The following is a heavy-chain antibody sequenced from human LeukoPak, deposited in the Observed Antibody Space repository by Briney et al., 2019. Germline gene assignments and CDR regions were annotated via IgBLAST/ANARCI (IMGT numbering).Heavy chain of an antibody. Sequence: SETLSLTCTVSGGSISSYYWSWIRQPPGKGLEGIGYIYYSGSTNYNPSLKSRVTISVDTSKNQFSLKLSSVTAADTAVYYCARGFEERNGYVRFDYWGQGTLVTVSS. CDR1: GGSISSYY. V-gene: IGHV4-59*01. J-gene: IGHJ4*02. CDR3: ARGFEERNGYVRFDY. CDR2: IYYSGST. D-gene: IGHD5-18*01.